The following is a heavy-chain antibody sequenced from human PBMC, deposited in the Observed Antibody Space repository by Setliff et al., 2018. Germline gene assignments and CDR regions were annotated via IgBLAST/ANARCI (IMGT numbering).Heavy chain of an antibody. D-gene: IGHD3-16*01. CDR2: ISRSGDKT. Sequence: PGGSLRLSCATSGSTFNNYVMNWVRQAPGKGLEWVSAISRSGDKTYYADSVKGRFIISRDNSDILYLQMNSLRAEDTALYYCATLYPWDPDAFDLWGQGTMVTVSS. J-gene: IGHJ3*01. CDR3: ATLYPWDPDAFDL. CDR1: GSTFNNYV. V-gene: IGHV3-23*01.